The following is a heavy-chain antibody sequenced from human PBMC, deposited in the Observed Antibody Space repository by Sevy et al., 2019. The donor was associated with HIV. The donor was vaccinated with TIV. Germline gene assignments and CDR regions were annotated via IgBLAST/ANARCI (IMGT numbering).Heavy chain of an antibody. J-gene: IGHJ6*02. CDR1: GFTFSSYA. D-gene: IGHD3-3*01. V-gene: IGHV3-23*01. CDR3: AKVGDFWSGYYIRSYYYYGMDV. CDR2: ISGSGGST. Sequence: GGSLRLSCAASGFTFSSYAMSWVRQAPGKGLEWVSAISGSGGSTYYANSVKGLFTISRDNSKNTLYLQMKSLRAEDTAVYYCAKVGDFWSGYYIRSYYYYGMDVWGQGTTVTVSS.